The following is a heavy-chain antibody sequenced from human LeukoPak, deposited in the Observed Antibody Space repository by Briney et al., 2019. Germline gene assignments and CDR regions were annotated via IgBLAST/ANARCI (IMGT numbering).Heavy chain of an antibody. V-gene: IGHV3-74*01. J-gene: IGHJ5*02. D-gene: IGHD2-15*01. CDR2: INSDGGST. Sequence: GGSLRLSCAASGFTFSSYWMHWVRHAPGKGLVWVSRINSDGGSTSYADSVKGRFTISRDNAKNTLYLQMNSLRAEDTAVYYCAKGFLLPNWFDPWGQGTLVTVSS. CDR1: GFTFSSYW. CDR3: AKGFLLPNWFDP.